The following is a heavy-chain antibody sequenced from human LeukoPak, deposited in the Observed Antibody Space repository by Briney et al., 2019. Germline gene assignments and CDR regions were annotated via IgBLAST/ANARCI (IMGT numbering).Heavy chain of an antibody. CDR3: ARRFYSSSTSAPLNNYSYYRAV. CDR1: GYTFTSYG. CDR2: ISAYNGDT. V-gene: IGHV1-18*01. D-gene: IGHD2-2*01. Sequence: ASVRVSCKASGYTFTSYGISWVRQAPGQGLEWMGWISAYNGDTNYAQKLQGRVTMTTDTSTSTAYMELRSLRSDDTAVYYCARRFYSSSTSAPLNNYSYYRAVWAKGPPVTVSS. J-gene: IGHJ6*03.